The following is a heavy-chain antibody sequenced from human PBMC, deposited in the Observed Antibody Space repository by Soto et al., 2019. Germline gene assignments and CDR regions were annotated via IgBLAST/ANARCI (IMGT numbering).Heavy chain of an antibody. CDR3: AKALSGGSSSTDY. CDR1: GFTFDDYA. Sequence: EVQLVESGGGLVQPGRSLRLSCAASGFTFDDYAMHWVRQAPGKGLEWVSGISWNSGSIVYADSVKGRFTISRDNAKNSLYLQMNSLRAEDTALYYCAKALSGGSSSTDYWGQGTLVTVSS. CDR2: ISWNSGSI. V-gene: IGHV3-9*01. D-gene: IGHD2-15*01. J-gene: IGHJ4*02.